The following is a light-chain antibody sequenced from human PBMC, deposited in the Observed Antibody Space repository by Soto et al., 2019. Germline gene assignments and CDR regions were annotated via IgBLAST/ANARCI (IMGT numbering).Light chain of an antibody. CDR3: MQPLQSWT. Sequence: DIVMTQSPLSLPVTPGEPASIPCRSGQSLLHSNGYNYLDWYLQKPGQSPKLLIYLGSNRASGVHDSFSGSGSGTDFTLKIRRVEAEDVGVYYCMQPLQSWTFGQGTKVDIK. CDR2: LGS. J-gene: IGKJ1*01. V-gene: IGKV2-28*01. CDR1: QSLLHSNGYNY.